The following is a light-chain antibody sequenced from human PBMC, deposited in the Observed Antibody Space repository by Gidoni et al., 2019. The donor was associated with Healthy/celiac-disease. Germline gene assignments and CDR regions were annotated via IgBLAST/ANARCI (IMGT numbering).Light chain of an antibody. V-gene: IGLV1-40*01. CDR2: GNS. CDR3: QSYDSSLSGFYV. CDR1: SSNIGAGYD. J-gene: IGLJ1*01. Sequence: QSVLTQPPSVSVAPGQRVTISCTGSSSNIGAGYDVHWYQQLPGTAPKPLISGNSNRPSGVPDRFSGSKSGTSASLAITGLQAEDEADYYCQSYDSSLSGFYVFGTGTKVTVL.